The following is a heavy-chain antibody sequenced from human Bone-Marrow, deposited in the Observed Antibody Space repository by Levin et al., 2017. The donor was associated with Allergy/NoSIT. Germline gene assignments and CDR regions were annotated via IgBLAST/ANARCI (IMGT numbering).Heavy chain of an antibody. J-gene: IGHJ4*02. CDR3: ARNRGDWPQGIDY. CDR1: GGSINSGDYY. Sequence: SQTLSLPCTVSGGSINSGDYYWSWIRQPPGKGLEWIAYIYYSGSTYYNPSLKSRVTMSVDTSKNQFSLKLNSVTAADTAVYYCARNRGDWPQGIDYWGQGTLVTVSS. CDR2: IYYSGST. D-gene: IGHD2-21*02. V-gene: IGHV4-30-4*01.